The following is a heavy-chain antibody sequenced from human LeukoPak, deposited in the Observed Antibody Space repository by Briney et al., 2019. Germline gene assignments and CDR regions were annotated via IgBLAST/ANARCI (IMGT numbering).Heavy chain of an antibody. CDR3: ARDLLEWYFDY. J-gene: IGHJ4*02. V-gene: IGHV3-66*01. CDR2: IYSGGST. Sequence: GGSLRLSCAASGLTVSSTYMSWVRQTPGKGLEWVSVIYSGGSTYYADSVKGRFTISRDNSKNTLYLQMKSLRAEDTAVYYCARDLLEWYFDYWGQGTLVTVSS. D-gene: IGHD3-3*01. CDR1: GLTVSSTY.